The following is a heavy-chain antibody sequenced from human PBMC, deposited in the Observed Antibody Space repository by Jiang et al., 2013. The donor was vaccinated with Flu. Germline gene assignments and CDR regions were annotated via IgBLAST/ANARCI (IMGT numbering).Heavy chain of an antibody. Sequence: TFTYATVVSWVRTGPGQGLEWMGWISAYNGNTNYAQKLQGRVTMTTDTSTSTAYMELRSLRSDDTAVYYCARIGGGYSYGLYDYWGQGTLVTVSS. CDR3: ARIGGGYSYGLYDY. D-gene: IGHD5-18*01. J-gene: IGHJ4*02. CDR1: TFTYATV. CDR2: ISAYNGNT. V-gene: IGHV1-18*04.